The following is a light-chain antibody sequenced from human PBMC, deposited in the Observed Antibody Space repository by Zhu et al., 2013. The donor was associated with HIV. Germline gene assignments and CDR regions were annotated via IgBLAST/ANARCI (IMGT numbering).Light chain of an antibody. V-gene: IGKV4-1*01. J-gene: IGKJ2*01. CDR3: LQYYSTPRT. CDR2: GHL. CDR1: QRVFDSSNNRQN. Sequence: DIVMTQSPDSLAVSLGERATINCRSSQRVFDSSNNRQNLAWYQQKPGQPPKLLISGHLPGSGVPDRFSGSGSGSDFTLTISSPQAEDVAVYYCLQYYSTPRTFGQGTKLEIK.